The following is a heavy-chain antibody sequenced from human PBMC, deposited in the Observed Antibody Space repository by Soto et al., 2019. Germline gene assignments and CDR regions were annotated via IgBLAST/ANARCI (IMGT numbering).Heavy chain of an antibody. CDR1: GFTFSSYV. J-gene: IGHJ6*02. CDR2: IVGSGGTT. Sequence: EVQLLESGGGLVQPGGSLRLSCTASGFTFSSYVMSWVRQAPGKGLEWVSMIVGSGGTTYYADSVKGRFTVSRENSKNTVYLQMGRLRAEAAAVYYCAKGRSRCRYRPFIDGKDVWGQGATVTVSS. D-gene: IGHD3-16*02. V-gene: IGHV3-23*01. CDR3: AKGRSRCRYRPFIDGKDV.